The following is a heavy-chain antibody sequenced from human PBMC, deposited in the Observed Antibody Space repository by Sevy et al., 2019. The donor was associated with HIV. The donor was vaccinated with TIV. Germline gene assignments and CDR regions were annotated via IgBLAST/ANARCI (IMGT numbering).Heavy chain of an antibody. CDR3: ARDRYYDASGYYYYYYCMDV. CDR2: IYSDGRT. Sequence: GGSLRLSCAASGLSVSDNYMNWVRQAPGKGLELVSVIYSDGRTYYPDSVKGRLSISRDNSKNTLYLHMKSLRPEDTAVYYCARDRYYDASGYYYYYYCMDVWGQGTTVTVSS. D-gene: IGHD3-22*01. CDR1: GLSVSDNY. J-gene: IGHJ6*02. V-gene: IGHV3-66*01.